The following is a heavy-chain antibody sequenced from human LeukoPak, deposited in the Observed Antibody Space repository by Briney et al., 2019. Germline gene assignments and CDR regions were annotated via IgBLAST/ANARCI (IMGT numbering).Heavy chain of an antibody. D-gene: IGHD3-10*02. CDR3: AELGITMIGGV. CDR1: GFTFSNYA. Sequence: GGSLRLSCAASGFTFSNYAMHWVRQAPGKGLEWVSYISSSGSTMYYADSVKGRFTISRDNAKNSLYLQMNSLRAEDTAVYYCAELGITMIGGVWGKGTTVTISS. CDR2: ISSSGSTM. J-gene: IGHJ6*04. V-gene: IGHV3-48*03.